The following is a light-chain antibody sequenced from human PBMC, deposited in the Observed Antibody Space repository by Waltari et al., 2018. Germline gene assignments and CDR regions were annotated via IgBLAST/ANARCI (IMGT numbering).Light chain of an antibody. CDR2: DAS. CDR3: QQYNGWPPIT. V-gene: IGKV3-15*01. CDR1: QSVSTN. Sequence: EIVMTQSPATLSVSPGKTATLSCRASQSVSTNVAWYQNTPGQAPRLLIYDASTRATSIPAKFRGSGSGTEFTLTISSLQSEDSAVYYCQQYNGWPPITFGHGTRLEIK. J-gene: IGKJ5*01.